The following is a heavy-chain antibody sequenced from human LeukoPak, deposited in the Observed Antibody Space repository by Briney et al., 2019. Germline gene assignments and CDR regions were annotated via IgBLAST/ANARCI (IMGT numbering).Heavy chain of an antibody. J-gene: IGHJ3*02. Sequence: GGSLRLSCAASGFTFSSYSMNWVRQAPGKGLEWVSSISSSSSYIYYADSVKGRFTISRDNAKNSLYLQMNSLRAEDTAVYYCARGAYCGGDCYSADAFDIWGQGTMVTVSS. V-gene: IGHV3-21*01. CDR2: ISSSSSYI. CDR3: ARGAYCGGDCYSADAFDI. CDR1: GFTFSSYS. D-gene: IGHD2-21*02.